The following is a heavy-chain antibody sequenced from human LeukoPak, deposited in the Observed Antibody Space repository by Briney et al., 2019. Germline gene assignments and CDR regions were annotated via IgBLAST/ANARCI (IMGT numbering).Heavy chain of an antibody. Sequence: ASVKVSCKASGYTFRSYGISWVRQAPGQGLEWMGWISPYNANTNYAQKVQGRVTMTTDTSTSTAYMELRSLRSDDTAVYYCARATPQLTGIDYWGQGTLVTVSS. CDR3: ARATPQLTGIDY. V-gene: IGHV1-18*01. CDR1: GYTFRSYG. J-gene: IGHJ4*02. CDR2: ISPYNANT. D-gene: IGHD7-27*01.